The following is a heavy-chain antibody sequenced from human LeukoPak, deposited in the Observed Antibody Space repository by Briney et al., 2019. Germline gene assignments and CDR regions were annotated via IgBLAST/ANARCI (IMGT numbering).Heavy chain of an antibody. V-gene: IGHV3-7*03. D-gene: IGHD2-15*01. CDR2: IKQDGREE. Sequence: GGCLRLSCAASGFTFSSYWMSWVRQAPGGGREWVANIKQDGREEYYVDSVKGRFTISRDNAKNSLYLQMNSLRAEDTAVYYCARDECSGGSCYYYYYYGMDVWGKGTTVTVSS. J-gene: IGHJ6*04. CDR1: GFTFSSYW. CDR3: ARDECSGGSCYYYYYYGMDV.